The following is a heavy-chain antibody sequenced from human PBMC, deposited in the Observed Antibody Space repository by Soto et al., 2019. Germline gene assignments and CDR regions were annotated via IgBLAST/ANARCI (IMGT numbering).Heavy chain of an antibody. V-gene: IGHV4-34*01. J-gene: IGHJ4*02. Sequence: QVQLQQWGAGLLKPSETLSLTCGVYGGSFSDYYWTWIRQPPGKGLEWIGEIIHSGSTNYNPSLRSRVTISVYTSKNQFTLRLSSVTAADTAVYYCARGVGIAAAADYWGQGTLVTVSS. D-gene: IGHD6-13*01. CDR1: GGSFSDYY. CDR2: IIHSGST. CDR3: ARGVGIAAAADY.